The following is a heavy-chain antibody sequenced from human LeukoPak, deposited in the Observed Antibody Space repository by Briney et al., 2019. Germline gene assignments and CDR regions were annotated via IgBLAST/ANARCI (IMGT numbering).Heavy chain of an antibody. Sequence: SETLSLTCAVYGGSFSGYYWSWIRQPPGKGLEWIGEINHSGSTNYNPSLKSRVTISVDTSKNQFSLKLSSVTAADTAVYYCASFQQQHDAFDIWGQGTMVTVSS. J-gene: IGHJ3*02. CDR1: GGSFSGYY. D-gene: IGHD6-13*01. CDR2: INHSGST. V-gene: IGHV4-34*01. CDR3: ASFQQQHDAFDI.